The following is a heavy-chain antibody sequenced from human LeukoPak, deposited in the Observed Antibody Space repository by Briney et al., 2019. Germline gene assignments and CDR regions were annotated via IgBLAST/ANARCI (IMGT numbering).Heavy chain of an antibody. Sequence: GGSLRLSCAASGFTFSSYEMNWVRHAPGKGLEWVSYISSSGSTIYYADSVKGRFTISRDNAKNSLFLQMNSLRAEDTAVYYCARVLRYCSGGNCYSGGLGYMDVWGKGTTVTISS. CDR2: ISSSGSTI. D-gene: IGHD2-15*01. J-gene: IGHJ6*03. CDR1: GFTFSSYE. V-gene: IGHV3-48*03. CDR3: ARVLRYCSGGNCYSGGLGYMDV.